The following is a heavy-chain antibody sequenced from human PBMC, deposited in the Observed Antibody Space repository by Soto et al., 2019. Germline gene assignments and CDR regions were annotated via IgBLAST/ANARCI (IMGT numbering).Heavy chain of an antibody. CDR1: GGSISSSNW. CDR2: IYHSGST. Sequence: QVQLQESGPGLVKPSGTLSLTCAVSGGSISSSNWWSWVRQPPGKGLEWIGAIYHSGSTNYNPSPKSRFTKSVNMAKDQSSLTPNSVTAADTAVYYCAKVRESRRPRPFDYWGQGTLVTVSS. CDR3: AKVRESRRPRPFDY. J-gene: IGHJ4*02. V-gene: IGHV4-4*02. D-gene: IGHD3-10*01.